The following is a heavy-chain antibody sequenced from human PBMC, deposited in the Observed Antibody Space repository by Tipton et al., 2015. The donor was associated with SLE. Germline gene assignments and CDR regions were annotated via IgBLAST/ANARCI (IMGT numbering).Heavy chain of an antibody. CDR2: IYHTGST. V-gene: IGHV4-31*03. J-gene: IGHJ4*02. CDR1: GGSISRIGYY. D-gene: IGHD1-14*01. CDR3: ARARRTTSSHFDY. Sequence: TLSLTCTVSGGSISRIGYYWSWIRQHPGKGLEWIGYIYHTGSTYYNPSLESRITISIDTSKNQFSLRLTSMTPADTALYYCARARRTTSSHFDYWGQGTLVTVSS.